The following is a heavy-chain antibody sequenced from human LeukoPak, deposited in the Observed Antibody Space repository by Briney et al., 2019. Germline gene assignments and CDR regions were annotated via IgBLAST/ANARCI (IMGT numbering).Heavy chain of an antibody. CDR3: ARDLDRLQVLRFLEWLSPNYYYYCGMDV. Sequence: PGRSLRLSCAASGFTFSSYAMHWVRQAPGKGLEWVAVISYDGSNKYYADSVKGRFTISRDNSKNTLYLQMNSLRAEDTAVYYCARDLDRLQVLRFLEWLSPNYYYYCGMDVWGQGTTVTVSS. CDR1: GFTFSSYA. V-gene: IGHV3-30-3*01. D-gene: IGHD3-3*01. J-gene: IGHJ6*02. CDR2: ISYDGSNK.